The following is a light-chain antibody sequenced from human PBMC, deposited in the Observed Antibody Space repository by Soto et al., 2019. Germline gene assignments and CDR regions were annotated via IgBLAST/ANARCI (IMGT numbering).Light chain of an antibody. J-gene: IGKJ1*01. Sequence: DVHMTQSPSTLSASSVDRVTITCRASQTISSYLAWYQQKPGKAPKLLIYDASSLQSGVPSRFSGSGSGTEFTLTISSLQPDDFATYYCQHYNSYRWAFGQGTKVDI. CDR1: QTISSY. V-gene: IGKV1-5*01. CDR3: QHYNSYRWA. CDR2: DAS.